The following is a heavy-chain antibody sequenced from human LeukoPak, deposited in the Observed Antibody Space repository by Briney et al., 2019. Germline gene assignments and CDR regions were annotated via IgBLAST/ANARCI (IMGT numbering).Heavy chain of an antibody. CDR1: GSTFSSYA. CDR3: ARDRVTMVRGSIGD. D-gene: IGHD3-10*01. Sequence: GGSLRLSCAASGSTFSSYAMHWVRQAPGKGLEWVAVISYDGSNKYYADSVKGRFTISRDNSKSTLYLQMNSLRAEDTAVYYCARDRVTMVRGSIGDWGQGTLVTVSS. J-gene: IGHJ4*02. CDR2: ISYDGSNK. V-gene: IGHV3-30-3*01.